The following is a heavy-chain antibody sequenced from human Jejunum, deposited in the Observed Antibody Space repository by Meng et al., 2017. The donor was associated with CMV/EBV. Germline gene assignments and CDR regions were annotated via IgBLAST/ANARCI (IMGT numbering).Heavy chain of an antibody. CDR2: INHRGST. Sequence: SFRDYYWAWIRQSPGKGLEWIGEINHRGSTNYNPSLKSRVTMSVDTSKNQFSLSLSSVTAADTAVYYCARGRGTVIVVAMEYYFDYWGQGTLVTVSS. CDR1: SFRDYY. D-gene: IGHD3-22*01. CDR3: ARGRGTVIVVAMEYYFDY. J-gene: IGHJ4*02. V-gene: IGHV4-34*01.